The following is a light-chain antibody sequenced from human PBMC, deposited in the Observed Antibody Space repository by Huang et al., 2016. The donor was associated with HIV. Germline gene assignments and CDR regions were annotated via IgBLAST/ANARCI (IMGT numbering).Light chain of an antibody. Sequence: EIVMTQSPATLSVSPGERATLPCRASQSVSSNFAWYQQKPGQAPRRLIYGASPRATGIPARFSGGGSGTEFTLTVSSLQSEDFAVYYCQQYNNWPQTFGQGTKLEIK. V-gene: IGKV3-15*01. CDR2: GAS. J-gene: IGKJ2*01. CDR1: QSVSSN. CDR3: QQYNNWPQT.